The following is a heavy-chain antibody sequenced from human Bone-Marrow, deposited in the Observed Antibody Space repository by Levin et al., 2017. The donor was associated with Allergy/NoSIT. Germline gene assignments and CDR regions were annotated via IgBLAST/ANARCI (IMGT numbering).Heavy chain of an antibody. CDR3: ARLNWGQPDAFDI. J-gene: IGHJ3*02. Sequence: PSETLSLICSVSGGSINSTSYYWCWIRQPPGKGLEWIGRIDYSGSTHLNPSLKSRITMSVDTSKNQFSLRLSAVTSADTAAYYCARLNWGQPDAFDIWGQGSRVTVSS. CDR1: GGSINSTSYY. D-gene: IGHD7-27*01. CDR2: IDYSGST. V-gene: IGHV4-39*01.